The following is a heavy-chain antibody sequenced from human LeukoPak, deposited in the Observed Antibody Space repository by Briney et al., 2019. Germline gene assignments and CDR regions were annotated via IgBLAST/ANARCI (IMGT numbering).Heavy chain of an antibody. Sequence: GASVKVSCKVSGYTLTELSMHWVRQAPGKGLEWMGGFDPEDGETIYAQKFQGRVTMTEDTSTDTAYMELSSLRSEDTAVYYCATAAPYNWNYVYAFDIWGQGTMVTVSS. CDR1: GYTLTELS. CDR3: ATAAPYNWNYVYAFDI. D-gene: IGHD1-7*01. V-gene: IGHV1-24*01. J-gene: IGHJ3*02. CDR2: FDPEDGET.